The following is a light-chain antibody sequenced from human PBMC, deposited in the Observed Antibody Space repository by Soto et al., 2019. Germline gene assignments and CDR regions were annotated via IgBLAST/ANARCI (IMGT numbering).Light chain of an antibody. J-gene: IGKJ1*01. V-gene: IGKV3-15*01. CDR2: GAS. Sequence: EVVMTQSPGMLSVSPGERATLSCRASQSVSSNLAWYQQRPGQAPRLLIHGASTRATGVPARFSGSGSGTEFTLTISGLQSEDFAFYYCQQYNDWPRPFGQGTKVDIK. CDR1: QSVSSN. CDR3: QQYNDWPRP.